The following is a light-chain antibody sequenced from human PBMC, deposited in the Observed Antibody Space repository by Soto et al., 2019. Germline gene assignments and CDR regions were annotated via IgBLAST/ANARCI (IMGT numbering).Light chain of an antibody. CDR3: QQYGSSPLT. CDR1: QTVSSSY. V-gene: IGKV3-20*01. CDR2: GAS. Sequence: EIVLTQSPGTLSLSPGERATLSCRASQTVSSSYLAWYQQKPGQAPRLLMDGASSRATGIPDRFSVSGSGTDFTLTISRLEPEDFAVYYCQQYGSSPLTFGGGTKVEIK. J-gene: IGKJ4*01.